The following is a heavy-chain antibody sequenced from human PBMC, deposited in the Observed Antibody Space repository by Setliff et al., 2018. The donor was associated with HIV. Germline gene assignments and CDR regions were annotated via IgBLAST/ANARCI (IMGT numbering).Heavy chain of an antibody. CDR2: INPSSGAT. CDR1: GYTFTGYY. J-gene: IGHJ6*03. V-gene: IGHV1-2*02. D-gene: IGHD2-8*01. Sequence: ASVKVSCKASGYTFTGYYVHWVRQVPGQGLEWMGWINPSSGATNFAQNFQGRVTMTRDTSITTVYLELIRLRSDDTAVYYCAREVHDHTNRLYYYYNIDVWAKGTPVTVSS. CDR3: AREVHDHTNRLYYYYNIDV.